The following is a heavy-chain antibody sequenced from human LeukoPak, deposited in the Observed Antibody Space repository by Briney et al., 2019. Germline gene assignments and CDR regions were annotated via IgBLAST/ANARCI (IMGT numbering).Heavy chain of an antibody. D-gene: IGHD6-13*01. J-gene: IGHJ4*02. CDR1: GGTFSSYA. CDR2: IIPIFGTA. CDR3: ARARRGSSSWYWPYFDY. V-gene: IGHV1-69*13. Sequence: ASVKVSCKASGGTFSSYAISWVRQAPGQGLEWMGGIIPIFGTANYAQKFQGRVTITADESTGTAYMELSSLRSEDTAVYYCARARRGSSSWYWPYFDYWGQGTLVTVSS.